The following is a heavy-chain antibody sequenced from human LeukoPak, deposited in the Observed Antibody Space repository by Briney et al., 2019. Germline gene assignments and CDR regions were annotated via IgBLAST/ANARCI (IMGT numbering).Heavy chain of an antibody. J-gene: IGHJ6*04. CDR3: ARSGQTVPFSNPIYYHGLDV. Sequence: SETLSLTCAVYGGSFNGYCWSWIRQPPGKALEWIGEINHSGSTNYNPSLESRVTIVVDTSKNQFSLKLTSVTAADTAVYYCARSGQTVPFSNPIYYHGLDVWGKGTTVTVSS. D-gene: IGHD2/OR15-2a*01. V-gene: IGHV4-34*01. CDR1: GGSFNGYC. CDR2: INHSGST.